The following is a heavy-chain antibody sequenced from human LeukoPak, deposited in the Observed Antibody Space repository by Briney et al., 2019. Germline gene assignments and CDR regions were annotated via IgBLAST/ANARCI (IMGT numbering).Heavy chain of an antibody. CDR2: IYHSGST. Sequence: SETLSLTCTVSGYSISSGYYWGWIRQPPEKGLEWIGSIYHSGSTYYNPSLKSRVTISVDTSKNQFSLKLSSVTAADTAVYYCARVVLEPPRFLEWADYWGQGTLVTVSS. CDR3: ARVVLEPPRFLEWADY. V-gene: IGHV4-38-2*02. CDR1: GYSISSGYY. J-gene: IGHJ4*02. D-gene: IGHD3-3*01.